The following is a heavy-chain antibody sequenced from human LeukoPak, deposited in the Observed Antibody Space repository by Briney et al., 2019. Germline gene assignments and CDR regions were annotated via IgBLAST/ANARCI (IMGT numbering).Heavy chain of an antibody. J-gene: IGHJ3*02. Sequence: SVKVSCKASGGTFSSYAISWVRQAPGQGLEWMGGIIPIFGTANYAQKFQGRVTITADESTSTAYMELSSLRSEDTAVYYCARERYSSGYLIRSGAFDIWGQGTVVTVSS. V-gene: IGHV1-69*13. CDR2: IIPIFGTA. D-gene: IGHD6-19*01. CDR1: GGTFSSYA. CDR3: ARERYSSGYLIRSGAFDI.